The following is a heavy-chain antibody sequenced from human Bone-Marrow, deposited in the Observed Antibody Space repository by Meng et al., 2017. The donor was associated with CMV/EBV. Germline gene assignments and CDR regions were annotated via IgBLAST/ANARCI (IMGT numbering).Heavy chain of an antibody. CDR2: ISDDGNNK. D-gene: IGHD6-19*01. CDR3: AKETDNGWHIQY. J-gene: IGHJ4*02. CDR1: GFTFSTSG. V-gene: IGHV3-30*18. Sequence: GGSLRLSCSTSGFTFSTSGLHWVRQAPGKGLEWLTFISDDGNNKHFADSMKGRLTVSRDNSKGTLYLQMNSLGPDDTAIYYCAKETDNGWHIQYWGQGELVTVSS.